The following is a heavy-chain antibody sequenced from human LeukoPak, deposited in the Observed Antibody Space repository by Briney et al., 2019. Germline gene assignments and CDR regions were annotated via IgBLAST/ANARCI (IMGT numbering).Heavy chain of an antibody. CDR2: IKQDRSEK. D-gene: IGHD3-10*01. V-gene: IGHV3-7*01. CDR3: AKVVGGGGEI. CDR1: GFTITNYW. Sequence: GGSLTLSCTASGFTITNYWKSWVRQAQGKGLELVTNIKQDRSEKYYVDSVKGRFTIYRDNSKNTLYLNMNSLRAEDTSVYYFAKVVGGGGEIWGQGTLVTVSS. J-gene: IGHJ4*02.